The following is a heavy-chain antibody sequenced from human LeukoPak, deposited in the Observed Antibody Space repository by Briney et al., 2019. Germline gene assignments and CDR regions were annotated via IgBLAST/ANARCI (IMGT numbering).Heavy chain of an antibody. V-gene: IGHV1-46*01. Sequence: ASVKVSCKASGYTFTNYYIHWVRQAPGQGLEWMGMINPSGGTTSYAQKFQGRVTLTRDTSTTTVYMDLSSLRSEDTAVYYCARDPELPIAAVRGAFDIWGQGTMVTVSS. CDR1: GYTFTNYY. CDR2: INPSGGTT. CDR3: ARDPELPIAAVRGAFDI. D-gene: IGHD6-13*01. J-gene: IGHJ3*02.